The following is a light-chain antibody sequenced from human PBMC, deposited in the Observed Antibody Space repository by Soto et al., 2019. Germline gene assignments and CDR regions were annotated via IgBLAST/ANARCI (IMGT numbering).Light chain of an antibody. CDR1: QSVSSY. V-gene: IGKV3-15*01. J-gene: IGKJ1*01. CDR3: QQYNNWPPT. CDR2: GAS. Sequence: IVLTQSPATLSLSPGQTATLSCRASQSVSSYLAWYQQKAGQAPRLLILGASTRATGIPARFSGSGSGTEFTLTISSPQSEDFAVYYCQQYNNWPPTFGQGTKVDIK.